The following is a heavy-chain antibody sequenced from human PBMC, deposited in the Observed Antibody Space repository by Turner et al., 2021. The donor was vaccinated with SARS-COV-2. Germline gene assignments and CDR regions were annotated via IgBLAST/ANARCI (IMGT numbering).Heavy chain of an antibody. D-gene: IGHD2-15*01. V-gene: IGHV1-18*01. J-gene: IGHJ4*02. CDR1: GYTFTSYG. Sequence: QVQLVQSGAEVKKPGASVKVSCTASGYTFTSYGISGVRQAPGQGLEGMGWISAYNGNTNYAQKLQGRVTMTTDTSTSTAYMELRSLRSDDTAVYYCARDHVGGIVVVVAGTPLDYWGQGTLVTVSS. CDR3: ARDHVGGIVVVVAGTPLDY. CDR2: ISAYNGNT.